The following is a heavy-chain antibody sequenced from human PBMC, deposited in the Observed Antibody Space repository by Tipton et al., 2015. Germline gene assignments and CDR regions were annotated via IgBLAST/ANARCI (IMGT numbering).Heavy chain of an antibody. V-gene: IGHV3-30*01. CDR2: ISYDGNNK. Sequence: QLVQSGGGVVQPGRSLRLSCAASGFTFSSYAIHWVRQAPGKGLEWVAVISYDGNNKYYADSAKGRFTISRDNSKNTLYLQLNSLRAEDTAVYYCARGDSSGYWIDYWGQGTLVTVSS. CDR3: ARGDSSGYWIDY. J-gene: IGHJ4*02. D-gene: IGHD3-22*01. CDR1: GFTFSSYA.